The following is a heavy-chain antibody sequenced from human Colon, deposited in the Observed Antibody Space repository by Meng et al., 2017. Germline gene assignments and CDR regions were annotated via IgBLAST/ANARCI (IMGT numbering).Heavy chain of an antibody. CDR2: INPNTGDT. D-gene: IGHD3-22*01. V-gene: IGHV1-2*06. CDR3: AKVEDNSGLY. CDR1: VYIFTVYY. J-gene: IGHJ4*02. Sequence: VQLVESGAEVREPGASLSVSCQASVYIFTVYYIHWVRPAPGQGLEWMGRINPNTGDTKYAQKFDGRVTMTRDKSIDTAYLDLSRLRADDTAVYYCAKVEDNSGLYWGQGTLVTVSS.